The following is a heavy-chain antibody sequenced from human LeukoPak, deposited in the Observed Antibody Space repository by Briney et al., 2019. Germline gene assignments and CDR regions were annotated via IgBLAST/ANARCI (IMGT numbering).Heavy chain of an antibody. CDR2: INYSGST. V-gene: IGHV4-59*01. D-gene: IGHD3-22*01. Sequence: SETLSLTCTVSGGPISSYYWSWFRQPPGKGLEWIGYINYSGSTNYNPSLKSRVTISVDTSKNQFSLKLSSVTAADTAVYYCARGVHYYDSSGYFDYWGQGTLVTVSS. CDR3: ARGVHYYDSSGYFDY. J-gene: IGHJ4*02. CDR1: GGPISSYY.